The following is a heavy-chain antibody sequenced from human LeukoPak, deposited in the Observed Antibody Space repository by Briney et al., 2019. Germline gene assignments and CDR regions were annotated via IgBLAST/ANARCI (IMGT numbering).Heavy chain of an antibody. V-gene: IGHV3-21*01. CDR2: ISGGSSYI. CDR3: ASLNWESGANFDY. D-gene: IGHD7-27*01. CDR1: GFTFSAYR. Sequence: GGSLRLSCAASGFTFSAYRMNWVRQAPGKGLEWVSFISGGSSYISYADPVKGRFTISRDNAKNSLYLQMSSLRAEDTAVYYCASLNWESGANFDYWGQGTLVTVSS. J-gene: IGHJ4*02.